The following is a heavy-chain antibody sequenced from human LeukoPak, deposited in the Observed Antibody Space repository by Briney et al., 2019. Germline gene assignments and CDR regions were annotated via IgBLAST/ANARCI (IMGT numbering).Heavy chain of an antibody. J-gene: IGHJ5*02. D-gene: IGHD6-19*01. CDR3: AEAQWLVKEYNWFDP. CDR1: GGAFSSYA. Sequence: SVKVSCKASGGAFSSYAISWVRKAPGQGLEWMGGIIPIFGTANYAQKFQGRVTITTDESTSTAYMELSSLRSEDTAVYYCAEAQWLVKEYNWFDPWGQGTLVTVSS. CDR2: IIPIFGTA. V-gene: IGHV1-69*05.